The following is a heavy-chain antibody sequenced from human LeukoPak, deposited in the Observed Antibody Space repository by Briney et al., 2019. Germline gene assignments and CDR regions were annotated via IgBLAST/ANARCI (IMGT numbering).Heavy chain of an antibody. CDR3: ARRGGGSWYYFDY. CDR2: IYYSEST. Sequence: PSETLSLSCTVSGGAISSSNTYWDWIRQPPGLGLEWIGNIYYSESTNCNASLKSRVTISVDTSKNQFSLKVSSVTAADTALYYCARRGGGSWYYFDYWGQGTLVTVSS. V-gene: IGHV4-39*01. D-gene: IGHD2-15*01. CDR1: GGAISSSNTY. J-gene: IGHJ4*02.